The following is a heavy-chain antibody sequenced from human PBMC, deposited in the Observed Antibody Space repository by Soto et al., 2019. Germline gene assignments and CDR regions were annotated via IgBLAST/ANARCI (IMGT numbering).Heavy chain of an antibody. Sequence: SETLSPTSRVYGGSFSAYYWSWIRQLPGKGLEWIGEINHSGSTNYNPSLKSRVTISVDTSKNQSSLKLSSVTAADTAVYYCARGGKQWLVYHYYYGMDVWGQGTTVT. CDR1: GGSFSAYY. CDR2: INHSGST. CDR3: ARGGKQWLVYHYYYGMDV. V-gene: IGHV4-34*01. D-gene: IGHD6-19*01. J-gene: IGHJ6*02.